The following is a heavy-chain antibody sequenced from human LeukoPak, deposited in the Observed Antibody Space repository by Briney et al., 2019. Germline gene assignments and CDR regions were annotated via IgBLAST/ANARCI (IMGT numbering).Heavy chain of an antibody. CDR1: GYTFTSYG. J-gene: IGHJ6*03. CDR3: ARGGFGGSRFYYYYYYMDV. Sequence: ASVKVSCKASGYTFTSYGISWVRQAPGQGLEWMGWISAYNGNTNYAQKLQGRVTMTTDTSTSTAYMELSSLRSEDTAVYYCARGGFGGSRFYYYYYYMDVWGKGTTVTVSS. CDR2: ISAYNGNT. V-gene: IGHV1-18*01. D-gene: IGHD1-26*01.